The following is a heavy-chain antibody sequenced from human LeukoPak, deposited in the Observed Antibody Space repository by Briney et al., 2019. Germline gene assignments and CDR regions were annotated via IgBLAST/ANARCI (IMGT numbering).Heavy chain of an antibody. CDR1: GFTFSSYA. D-gene: IGHD2-2*01. J-gene: IGHJ3*02. CDR3: AGPPYPDIVVVPAFHAFDI. CDR2: ISGSGGST. V-gene: IGHV3-23*01. Sequence: GESLRLSCAASGFTFSSYAMSWVRQAPGKGLEWVSAISGSGGSTYYADSVKGRFTISRDNSKNTLYLQMNSLRAEDTAVYYCAGPPYPDIVVVPAFHAFDIWGQGTMVTVSS.